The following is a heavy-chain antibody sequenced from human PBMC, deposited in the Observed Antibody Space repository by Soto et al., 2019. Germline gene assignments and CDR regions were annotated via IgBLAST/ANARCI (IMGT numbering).Heavy chain of an antibody. D-gene: IGHD3-22*01. CDR2: ISYDGGIK. Sequence: QVQLVESGGGVVLPGTSLRLSCAASGFTFSRYGMHWVRQAPGKGLEWVAGISYDGGIKYYADSVKGRFTISRDNSKNTLYLQVNSLRAEDTAVYYCAKVGGYDDYDPIDPWGQGNLVTVSS. J-gene: IGHJ5*02. CDR3: AKVGGYDDYDPIDP. CDR1: GFTFSRYG. V-gene: IGHV3-30*18.